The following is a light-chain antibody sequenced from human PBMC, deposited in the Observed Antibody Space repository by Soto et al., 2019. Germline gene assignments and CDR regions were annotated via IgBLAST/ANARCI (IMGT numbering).Light chain of an antibody. Sequence: EVVMRQSPATLSVSPGEGATLSCRASQGIGDTLAWYQHKPGQTPRVIIYDTSTRAAGIPARFSGSGYGTYFTLTISSLQSEDFAVYYCQQYNIWRSITFGQGTRLEIK. CDR3: QQYNIWRSIT. CDR1: QGIGDT. J-gene: IGKJ5*01. CDR2: DTS. V-gene: IGKV3-15*01.